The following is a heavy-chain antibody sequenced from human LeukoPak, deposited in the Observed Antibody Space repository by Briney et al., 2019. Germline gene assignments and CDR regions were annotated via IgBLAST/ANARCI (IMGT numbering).Heavy chain of an antibody. CDR2: INHSGST. CDR1: GGSFSGYY. J-gene: IGHJ3*02. D-gene: IGHD3-22*01. V-gene: IGHV4-34*01. CDR3: ARPRSRSGYYSLNDAFDI. Sequence: SETLSLTCAVSGGSFSGYYWSWIRQPPGKGLEWIGEINHSGSTNYNPSLKSRVTISVDTSKNQFPLKLSSVTAADTAVYYCARPRSRSGYYSLNDAFDIWGQGTMVTVSS.